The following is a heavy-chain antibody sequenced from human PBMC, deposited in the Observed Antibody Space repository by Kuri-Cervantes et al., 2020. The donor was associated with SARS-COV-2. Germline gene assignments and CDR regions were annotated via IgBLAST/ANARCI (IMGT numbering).Heavy chain of an antibody. D-gene: IGHD2-2*02. CDR2: IYPGDSDT. CDR1: GYSFTSYW. V-gene: IGHV5-51*01. CDR3: ARQSADCSSTSCYIDY. Sequence: KVSCKGSGYSFTSYWIGWVRQMSGKGLEWMGIIYPGDSDTRYSPSFQGQVTISADKSISTAYLQWSSLKASDTAMYYCARQSADCSSTSCYIDYWGQGTLVTVSS. J-gene: IGHJ4*02.